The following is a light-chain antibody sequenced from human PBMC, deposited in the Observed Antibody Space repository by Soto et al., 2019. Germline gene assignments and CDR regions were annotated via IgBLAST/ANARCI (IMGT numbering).Light chain of an antibody. CDR1: GRVGFS. Sequence: DIHLTQSPSSLSASVGDRVTMTCRASGRVGFSLAWYQKKAGEAPKLLFHGASTAAPDVPLRFSASGSGTECTLVIDSLQAGDFATFYCQQYAEYSTFGRGTRLEI. CDR3: QQYAEYST. V-gene: IGKV1-5*01. J-gene: IGKJ2*01. CDR2: GAS.